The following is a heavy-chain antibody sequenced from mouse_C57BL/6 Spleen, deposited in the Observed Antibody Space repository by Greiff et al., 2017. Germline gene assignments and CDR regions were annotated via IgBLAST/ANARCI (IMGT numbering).Heavy chain of an antibody. CDR3: SRGGYGSSYWYFDV. CDR2: ISSGSSTI. V-gene: IGHV5-17*01. Sequence: EVMLVESGGGLVKPGGSLKLSCAASGFTFSDYGMHWVRQAPEKGLEWVAYISSGSSTIYYADTVKGRFTISRDNAKNTLFLQMTSLRSEDTAMYYGSRGGYGSSYWYFDVWGTGTTVTVSS. CDR1: GFTFSDYG. J-gene: IGHJ1*03. D-gene: IGHD1-1*01.